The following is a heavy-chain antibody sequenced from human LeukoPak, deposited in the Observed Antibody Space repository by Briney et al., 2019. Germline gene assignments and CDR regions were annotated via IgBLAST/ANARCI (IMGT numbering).Heavy chain of an antibody. D-gene: IGHD6-19*01. V-gene: IGHV1-2*02. J-gene: IGHJ5*02. CDR2: INPNSGGT. CDR1: GYTFTDYY. CDR3: ARDLDVGWLVPSGWFDP. Sequence: ASVKVSCKASGYTFTDYYMHWVRQAPGQGLEWMGWINPNSGGTNYAQKFQGRVTMTRDTSISTAYMELSRLRSDDTAVYYCARDLDVGWLVPSGWFDPWGQGTLVTVSS.